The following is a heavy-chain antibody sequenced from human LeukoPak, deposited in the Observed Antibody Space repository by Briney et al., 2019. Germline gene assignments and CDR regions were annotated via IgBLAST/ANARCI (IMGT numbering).Heavy chain of an antibody. V-gene: IGHV4-39*01. CDR3: ARLVLGRYFDY. CDR1: GGSISSYY. CDR2: IYYSGST. J-gene: IGHJ4*02. Sequence: PSVTLSLTCTVSGGSISSYYWGWIRQPPGKGLEWIGSIYYSGSTYYNPSLKSRVTVSVDTSKNQFSLKLSSVTAADTAVYYCARLVLGRYFDYWGQGTLVTVSS. D-gene: IGHD3-16*01.